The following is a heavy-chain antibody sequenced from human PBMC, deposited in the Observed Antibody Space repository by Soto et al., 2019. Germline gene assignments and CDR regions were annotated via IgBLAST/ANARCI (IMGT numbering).Heavy chain of an antibody. D-gene: IGHD3-16*01. CDR1: GYIFVNYG. CDR3: VMVDNYVTPTPQDV. V-gene: IGHV1-18*01. CDR2: ISPYTGNT. J-gene: IGHJ6*02. Sequence: QVQLVQSGDEVKKPGASVKVSCKASGYIFVNYGIAWVRLAPRQGLEWMGWISPYTGNTHSASKVQGRLTMTTDTSTSTAYMDLWSLTSDDTAVYYCVMVDNYVTPTPQDVWGQGTTVTVSS.